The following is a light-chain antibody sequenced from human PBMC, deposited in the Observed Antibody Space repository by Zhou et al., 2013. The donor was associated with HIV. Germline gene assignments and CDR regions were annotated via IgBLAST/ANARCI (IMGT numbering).Light chain of an antibody. CDR1: QHISSW. CDR3: QQYNDYPWT. J-gene: IGKJ1*01. Sequence: DIQMTQSPSTLSASVGDRVTITCRASQHISSWLAWYQQKPGKAPKLLIYKASTLESGVPSRISGSGSGTDFTLTISSLQPDDFATYYCQQYNDYPWTFGQGTKVEIK. CDR2: KAS. V-gene: IGKV1-5*03.